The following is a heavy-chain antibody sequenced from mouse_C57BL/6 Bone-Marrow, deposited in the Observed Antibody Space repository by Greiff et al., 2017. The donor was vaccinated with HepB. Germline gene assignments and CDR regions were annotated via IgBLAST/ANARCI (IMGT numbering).Heavy chain of an antibody. Sequence: VQLQQSGAELVRPGASVKLSCTASGFNIKDYYMHWVKQRPEQGLEWIGRIDPEDGDTDYATKFQGKATMTADTSSNTAYMQLSSLTTEDSAIYYCARRVGNSAWFAYWGQGTLVTVSA. CDR2: IDPEDGDT. D-gene: IGHD2-1*01. CDR1: GFNIKDYY. CDR3: ARRVGNSAWFAY. J-gene: IGHJ3*01. V-gene: IGHV14-1*01.